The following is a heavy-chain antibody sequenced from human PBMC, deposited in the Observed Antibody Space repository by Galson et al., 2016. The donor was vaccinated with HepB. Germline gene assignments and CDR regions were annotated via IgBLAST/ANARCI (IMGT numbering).Heavy chain of an antibody. Sequence: SLRLSCAASGFTFSSHTMHWVRQAPGKGLEWVAVISSEGSRTDYADSVNGRFTISRDISKNTVFLQMNSLRVIDTAVYYCARDNYGYGNYLDARGQGTLVTVSS. CDR2: ISSEGSRT. D-gene: IGHD3-16*01. J-gene: IGHJ5*02. CDR3: ARDNYGYGNYLDA. V-gene: IGHV3-30-3*01. CDR1: GFTFSSHT.